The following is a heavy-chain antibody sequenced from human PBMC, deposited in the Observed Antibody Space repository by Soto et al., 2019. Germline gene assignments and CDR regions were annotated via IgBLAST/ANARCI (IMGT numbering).Heavy chain of an antibody. Sequence: PSETLSLTCTVSGGSISSYYWSWIRQHPGKGLEWIGYIYYSGSTYYNPSLKSRVTISVDTSKNQFSLKLSSVTAADTAVYYCARGGIAAAAPPEYWGQGTLVTVSS. D-gene: IGHD6-13*01. J-gene: IGHJ4*02. CDR3: ARGGIAAAAPPEY. CDR1: GGSISSYY. V-gene: IGHV4-59*06. CDR2: IYYSGST.